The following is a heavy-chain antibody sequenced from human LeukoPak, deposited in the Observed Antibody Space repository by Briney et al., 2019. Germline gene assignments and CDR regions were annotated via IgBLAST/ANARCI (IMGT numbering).Heavy chain of an antibody. J-gene: IGHJ4*02. V-gene: IGHV3-53*01. CDR1: GIAVTGNY. CDR2: ISINTDT. CDR3: AIAQSWDELFDS. Sequence: PGGSLTLSCAASGIAVTGNYMSWVRQPPGKGLEWVSFISINTDTFYADSVRGRFTISRDSSKNTLLLQMNSLRDEDSAVYYCAIAQSWDELFDSWGQGTLVTVSS. D-gene: IGHD1-1*01.